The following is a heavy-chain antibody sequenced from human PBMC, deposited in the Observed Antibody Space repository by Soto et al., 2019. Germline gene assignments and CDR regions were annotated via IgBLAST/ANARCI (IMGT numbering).Heavy chain of an antibody. J-gene: IGHJ4*02. D-gene: IGHD1-1*01. V-gene: IGHV4-30-4*01. CDR3: ANSPARGPTTGHYYFDY. Sequence: SETLSLTCTFSVVSISSGDYYCSWIRQPPGKGLEWIGYIYYSGSTYYNPSLKSRVTISVDTSKDQFSLRLSSVTAADTAVYYCANSPARGPTTGHYYFDYWGQGTLVSVSS. CDR1: VVSISSGDYY. CDR2: IYYSGST.